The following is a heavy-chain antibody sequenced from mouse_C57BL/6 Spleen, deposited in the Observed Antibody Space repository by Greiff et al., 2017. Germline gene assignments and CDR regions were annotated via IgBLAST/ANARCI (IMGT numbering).Heavy chain of an antibody. Sequence: VHVKQSGPELVKPGASVKIPCKASGYTFTDYNMDWVKQSHGKSLEWIGDINPNNGGTIYNQKFKGKATLTVDKSSSTAYMELRSLTSEDTAVYYCARSGFGYNYFDYWGQGTTLTVSS. CDR2: INPNNGGT. D-gene: IGHD2-2*01. CDR3: ARSGFGYNYFDY. V-gene: IGHV1-18*01. CDR1: GYTFTDYN. J-gene: IGHJ2*01.